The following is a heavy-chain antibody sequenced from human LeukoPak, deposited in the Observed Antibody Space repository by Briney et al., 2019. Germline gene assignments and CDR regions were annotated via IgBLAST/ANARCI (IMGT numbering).Heavy chain of an antibody. D-gene: IGHD2-8*02. CDR2: IKQDVSEQ. J-gene: IGHJ3*02. V-gene: IGHV3-7*01. CDR1: GFSFSNHR. Sequence: GGSLRLSCVASGFSFSNHRMSWVRQAPGKGLEWVADIKQDVSEQHYIDSVRGRLTISRDNDKNSVYLQMNRLRDEDTAVYFCARDSTGWQADSFDMWGQGTMVTVSS. CDR3: ARDSTGWQADSFDM.